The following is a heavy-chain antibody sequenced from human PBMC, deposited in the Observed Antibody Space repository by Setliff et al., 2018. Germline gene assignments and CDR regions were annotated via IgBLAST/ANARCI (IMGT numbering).Heavy chain of an antibody. D-gene: IGHD3-3*01. V-gene: IGHV4-34*01. CDR3: ARGYYNFLSGYYTPYYFDY. CDR1: GGSFSDYY. J-gene: IGHJ4*02. CDR2: INHRGTT. Sequence: SETLSLTCAVYGGSFSDYYWNWIRQAPGKGLEWIGEINHRGTTSYTPSLKGRVTISVDTSKNQFSLKLSSVTAADTAVYFCARGYYNFLSGYYTPYYFDYWGQGTLVTVSS.